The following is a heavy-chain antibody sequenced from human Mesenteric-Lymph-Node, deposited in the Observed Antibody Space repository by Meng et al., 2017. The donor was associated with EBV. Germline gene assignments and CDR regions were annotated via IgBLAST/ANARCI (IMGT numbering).Heavy chain of an antibody. D-gene: IGHD1-20*01. Sequence: QVQLVQSVAEVXXXXXXVTXSCKASGYTFTSYDINWVRQAPGQGLEWMGWMNPNTGNIGYAQSFQGRVTMTRDTSISTAYMELSSLRSEDTAVYYCARTLTGNWHFDLWGRGTLVTVSS. CDR1: GYTFTSYD. V-gene: IGHV1-8*01. CDR3: ARTLTGNWHFDL. J-gene: IGHJ2*01. CDR2: MNPNTGNI.